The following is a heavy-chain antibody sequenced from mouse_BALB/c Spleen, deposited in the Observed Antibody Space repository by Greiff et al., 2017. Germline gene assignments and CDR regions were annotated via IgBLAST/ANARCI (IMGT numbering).Heavy chain of an antibody. CDR1: GFSFTDYG. J-gene: IGHJ3*01. D-gene: IGHD2-4*01. Sequence: QVQLKESGPGLVAPSQSLSITCTVSGFSFTDYGVRWIRQPPGKGLEWLGVIWGGGGTSYNSALKSRLGISKDNSKSQVFLKMNSLQTDDTSMYYCAKTLITSWFAYRGQETLVTVSA. V-gene: IGHV2-6-5*01. CDR2: IWGGGGT. CDR3: AKTLITSWFAY.